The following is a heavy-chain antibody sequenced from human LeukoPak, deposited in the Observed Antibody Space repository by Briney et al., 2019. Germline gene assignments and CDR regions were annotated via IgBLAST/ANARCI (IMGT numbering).Heavy chain of an antibody. CDR2: INPNSGVT. D-gene: IGHD4-17*01. CDR1: GYTFTGYY. J-gene: IGHJ4*02. CDR3: ARAGYGDYVVY. V-gene: IGHV1-2*02. Sequence: GASVKVSCKASGYTFTGYYMHWVRQAPGQGLEWMGWINPNSGVTNYAQKFQGRVTMTRDTSISTAYMELSRLRSDDTAVYYCARAGYGDYVVYWGQGTLVTVSS.